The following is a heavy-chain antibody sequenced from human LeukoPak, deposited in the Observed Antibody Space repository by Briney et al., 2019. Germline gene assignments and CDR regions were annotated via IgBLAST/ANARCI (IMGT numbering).Heavy chain of an antibody. Sequence: SVKVSCKASGGTFSSYAISWVRQGPGQGLEWMGGIIPIFGTANYAQKFQGRVTITADESTSTAYMELSSLRSEDTAVYYCARVYYDSSGYSPDAFDIWGQGTMVTVSS. D-gene: IGHD3-22*01. V-gene: IGHV1-69*01. CDR2: IIPIFGTA. CDR3: ARVYYDSSGYSPDAFDI. J-gene: IGHJ3*02. CDR1: GGTFSSYA.